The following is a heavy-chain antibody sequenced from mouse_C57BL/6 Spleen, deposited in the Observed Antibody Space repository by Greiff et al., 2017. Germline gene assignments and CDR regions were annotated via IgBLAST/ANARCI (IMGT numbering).Heavy chain of an antibody. CDR2: ISYDGSN. D-gene: IGHD1-1*01. J-gene: IGHJ2*01. V-gene: IGHV3-6*01. CDR3: ARGDYYGSSYVDYFDY. Sequence: EVKLMESGPGLVKPSQSLSLTCSVTGYSITSGYYWNWIRQFPGNKLEWMGYISYDGSNNYNPSLKNRISITRDTSKNQFFLKLNSVTTEDTATYYCARGDYYGSSYVDYFDYWGQGTTLTVSS. CDR1: GYSITSGYY.